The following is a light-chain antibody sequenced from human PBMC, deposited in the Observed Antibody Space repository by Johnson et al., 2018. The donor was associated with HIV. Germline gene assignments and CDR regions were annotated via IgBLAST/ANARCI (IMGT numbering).Light chain of an antibody. CDR2: ENN. Sequence: QSVLTQPPSVSAAPGQKVTISCSGSSSNIGNNYVSWYQHLPGTAPKLLIYENNKRPSGIPDRFSGSKSGTSATLGITGLQTGDEADYYCGTWDNSVSAYVFGTGTKVTVL. J-gene: IGLJ1*01. CDR3: GTWDNSVSAYV. CDR1: SSNIGNNY. V-gene: IGLV1-51*02.